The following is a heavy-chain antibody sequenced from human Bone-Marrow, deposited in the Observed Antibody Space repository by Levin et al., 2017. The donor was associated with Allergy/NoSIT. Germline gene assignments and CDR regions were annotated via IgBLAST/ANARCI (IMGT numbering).Heavy chain of an antibody. Sequence: RGSVKVSCKASGYTFTSYDINWVRQATGQGLEWMGWMNPNSGNTGYAQKFQGRVTMTRNTSISTAYMELSSLRSEDTAVYYCARAFRVPAAVNYYGMDVWGQGTTVTVSS. CDR1: GYTFTSYD. D-gene: IGHD2-2*01. V-gene: IGHV1-8*01. CDR2: MNPNSGNT. CDR3: ARAFRVPAAVNYYGMDV. J-gene: IGHJ6*02.